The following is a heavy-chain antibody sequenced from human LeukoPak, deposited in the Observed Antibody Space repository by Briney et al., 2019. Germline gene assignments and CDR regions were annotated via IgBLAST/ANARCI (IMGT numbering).Heavy chain of an antibody. CDR1: GFTFSDYY. CDR2: ISSSSSYT. J-gene: IGHJ4*02. D-gene: IGHD3-10*01. CDR3: VRGGPSGSVDY. V-gene: IGHV3-11*06. Sequence: GGSLRLSCAASGFTFSDYYMSWIRQAPGKGLEWVSYISSSSSYTNYADSVKGRFTISRDNAKNTLYLQMNSLRAEDTAVYYCVRGGPSGSVDYWGQGTLVTVSS.